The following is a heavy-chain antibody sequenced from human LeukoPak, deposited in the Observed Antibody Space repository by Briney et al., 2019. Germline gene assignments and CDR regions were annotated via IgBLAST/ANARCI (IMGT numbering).Heavy chain of an antibody. D-gene: IGHD1-26*01. J-gene: IGHJ4*02. Sequence: ASVKVSCKPSGYTFIDYYAHWMRQAPGQGLEWMGWINPNSGATKYEQKFQGRVTMTRDTSINTVYMELSGLIFDDTAVYYCARGPASGDFDYWGQGTLVTVSS. CDR1: GYTFIDYY. CDR2: INPNSGAT. V-gene: IGHV1-2*02. CDR3: ARGPASGDFDY.